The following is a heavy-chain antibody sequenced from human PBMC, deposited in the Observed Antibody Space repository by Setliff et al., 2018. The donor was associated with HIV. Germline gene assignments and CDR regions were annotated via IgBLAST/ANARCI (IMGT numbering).Heavy chain of an antibody. Sequence: GGSLRLSCIASGFTFSNNWMSWVRQAPGRGLEWVANVKEDGSDKYYVDSVKGRFTISRDNAKNSLYLQMNSLRVEDTALYYCARDSAYRSGWYVVQGAFDIWGQGTKVTVSS. D-gene: IGHD6-19*01. CDR2: VKEDGSDK. J-gene: IGHJ3*02. CDR1: GFTFSNNW. CDR3: ARDSAYRSGWYVVQGAFDI. V-gene: IGHV3-7*05.